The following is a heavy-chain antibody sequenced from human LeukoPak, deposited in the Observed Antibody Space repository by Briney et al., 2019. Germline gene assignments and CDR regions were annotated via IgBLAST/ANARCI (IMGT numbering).Heavy chain of an antibody. Sequence: SETLSLTCTVSGFSISDGYRWAWIRQPPGKGLEWIGTIYLDGSTYYNPSLRSRITMSVDMSKNQFSLNLSSMAAADTAVYYCARVFSIIRINDAFDIWGRGTVVTVSS. CDR1: GFSISDGYR. CDR3: ARVFSIIRINDAFDI. V-gene: IGHV4-38-2*02. J-gene: IGHJ3*02. CDR2: IYLDGST. D-gene: IGHD3-10*01.